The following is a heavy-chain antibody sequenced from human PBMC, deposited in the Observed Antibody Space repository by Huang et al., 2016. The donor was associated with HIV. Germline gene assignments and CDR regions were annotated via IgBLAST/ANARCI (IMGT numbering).Heavy chain of an antibody. Sequence: QVVLQQWGTGVLKPSETLSLKCAVYGGSLSGNYWTWIRQAPGKGLEWIGEVDYNGTGSHSPSLKSRLTLLVDRFRKQVSMTMTSVTAADTAIYYCVRNPVFGDDAFDIWGQGTRVTVSS. V-gene: IGHV4-34*02. CDR3: VRNPVFGDDAFDI. CDR2: VDYNGTG. D-gene: IGHD3-3*01. J-gene: IGHJ3*02. CDR1: GGSLSGNY.